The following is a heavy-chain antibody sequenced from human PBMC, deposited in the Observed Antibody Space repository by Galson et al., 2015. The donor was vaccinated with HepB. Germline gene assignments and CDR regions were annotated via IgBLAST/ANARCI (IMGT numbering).Heavy chain of an antibody. Sequence: SVKVSCKVSGYTLTVLSMHWVRQAPGKGLEWMGGFDPEDGETIYAQKFQGRVTMTEDTSTDTAYMELSSLRSEDTAVYYCATAEPLDWNNWSLHYFDYWGQGTLVTVSS. CDR1: GYTLTVLS. CDR3: ATAEPLDWNNWSLHYFDY. J-gene: IGHJ4*02. CDR2: FDPEDGET. D-gene: IGHD1/OR15-1a*01. V-gene: IGHV1-24*01.